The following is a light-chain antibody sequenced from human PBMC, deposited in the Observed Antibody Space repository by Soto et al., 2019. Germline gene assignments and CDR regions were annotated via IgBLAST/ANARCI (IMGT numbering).Light chain of an antibody. V-gene: IGKV1-39*01. CDR3: QQSHSTPLT. CDR1: QTISTY. J-gene: IGKJ4*01. Sequence: IQMTQSPSSLSASIGDRVTITCRASQTISTYLNWYQHKAGKAPKLLIYSASNMQSGVPSRFSGSGSGTDFTLTISSLQPEDFATYYCQQSHSTPLTFGGGTKVDI. CDR2: SAS.